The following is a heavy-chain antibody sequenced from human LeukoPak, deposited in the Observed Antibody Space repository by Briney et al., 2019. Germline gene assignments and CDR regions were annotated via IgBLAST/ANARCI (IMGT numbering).Heavy chain of an antibody. V-gene: IGHV4-59*01. CDR3: ARGPYCSGYYYVQAFDY. D-gene: IGHD3-22*01. CDR1: GGSISSYC. J-gene: IGHJ4*02. CDR2: IYYSGST. Sequence: PSETLSLTCTVSGGSISSYCWSWIRQPPGKGLEWIGYIYYSGSTNYNPSLKSRVTISVDTSKNQFSLKLSSVTAADTAVYYCARGPYCSGYYYVQAFDYWGQGTLVTVSS.